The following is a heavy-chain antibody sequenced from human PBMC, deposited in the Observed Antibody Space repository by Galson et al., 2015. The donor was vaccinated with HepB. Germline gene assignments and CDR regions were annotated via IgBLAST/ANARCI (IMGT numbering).Heavy chain of an antibody. V-gene: IGHV3-13*04. J-gene: IGHJ6*02. CDR3: ARAQGPYYYYGMDV. CDR1: GFTFSSYD. CDR2: IGTAGDT. Sequence: SLRLSCAASGFTFSSYDMHWVRQATGKGLEWVSAIGTAGDTYYPGSVKGRFTISRENAKNSLYLQMNSLRAGDTAVYYCARAQGPYYYYGMDVWGQGTTVTVSS.